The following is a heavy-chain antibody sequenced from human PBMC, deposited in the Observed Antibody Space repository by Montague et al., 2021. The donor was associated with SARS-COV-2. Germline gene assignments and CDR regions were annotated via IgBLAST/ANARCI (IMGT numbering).Heavy chain of an antibody. V-gene: IGHV3-7*04. J-gene: IGHJ4*02. CDR3: ARVVSNGWTFDY. Sequence: NEENYVDSVKGRFTISRDKTKSSLYLQMNSLRAEDTAVFYCARVVSNGWTFDYWGQGTMVTGSS. D-gene: IGHD3-22*01. CDR2: NEE.